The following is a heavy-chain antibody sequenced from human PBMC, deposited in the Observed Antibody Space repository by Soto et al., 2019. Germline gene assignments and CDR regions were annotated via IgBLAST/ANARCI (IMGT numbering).Heavy chain of an antibody. Sequence: QVQLVQSGAEVKKPGASVKVSCKASGYTFTSYGISWVRQAPGQGLEWMGWISAYNGNTNYAQKLQGRVTMTTDTSTSTAYMERGSLRSDDTAVYYCAREGYCISTSCRHYDYYGMDVWGQGTTVTVSS. CDR3: AREGYCISTSCRHYDYYGMDV. D-gene: IGHD2-2*01. V-gene: IGHV1-18*01. CDR1: GYTFTSYG. J-gene: IGHJ6*02. CDR2: ISAYNGNT.